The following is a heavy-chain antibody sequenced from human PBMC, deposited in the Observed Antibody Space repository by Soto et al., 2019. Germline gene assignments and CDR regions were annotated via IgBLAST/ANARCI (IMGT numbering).Heavy chain of an antibody. CDR2: TSNSGSA. CDR3: ARATYYYDSSGYSEEGWFDP. V-gene: IGHV4-61*01. D-gene: IGHD3-22*01. Sequence: PSETLSLTCTVSGGSVNSGTDYWSWIRQPPGKGLEWIGYTSNSGSAKYNPSLKRRVTISVDTAKNQFSLKLSSVTAADTAVYYCARATYYYDSSGYSEEGWFDPWSQGTLVTVSS. CDR1: GGSVNSGTDY. J-gene: IGHJ5*02.